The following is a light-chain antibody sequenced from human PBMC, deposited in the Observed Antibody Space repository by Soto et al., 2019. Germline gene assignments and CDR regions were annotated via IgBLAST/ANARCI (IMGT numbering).Light chain of an antibody. Sequence: QSVLAQPASVSGSPGQSITISCTGTSGDVDSHYVAWYQQHPNKAPKVLIYEGNNRPSGVSDRFSGSKSGNTASLTISGLQAEDEADYYCSSHTPNITLFGGGTKVTVL. V-gene: IGLV2-14*03. J-gene: IGLJ2*01. CDR1: SGDVDSHY. CDR2: EGN. CDR3: SSHTPNITL.